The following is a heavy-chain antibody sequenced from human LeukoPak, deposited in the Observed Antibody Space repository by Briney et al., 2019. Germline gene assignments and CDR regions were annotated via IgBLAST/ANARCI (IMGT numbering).Heavy chain of an antibody. V-gene: IGHV1-69*05. J-gene: IGHJ5*02. CDR1: GGTFSSYA. D-gene: IGHD1-26*01. CDR3: ARGGSYYEVYWFDP. Sequence: ASVKVSCKASGGTFSSYAISLVRQAPGQGLEWMGGIIPIFGTANYAQKFQGRVTITTDESTSTAYMELSSLRSEDTAVYYCARGGSYYEVYWFDPWGQGTLVTVSS. CDR2: IIPIFGTA.